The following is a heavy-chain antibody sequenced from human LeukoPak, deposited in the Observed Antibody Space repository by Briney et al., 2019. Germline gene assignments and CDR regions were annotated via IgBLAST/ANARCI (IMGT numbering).Heavy chain of an antibody. V-gene: IGHV3-66*01. J-gene: IGHJ4*02. CDR1: GFTVSTNY. CDR2: IYIGGST. Sequence: GGSLRLSCAASGFTVSTNYMSWVRQAPGKGLEWVSVIYIGGSTFYADSVEGRFSISRDNSKNTLYLQMTSLRAEDTAVYYCARGSTRYYFDYWGQGTLVTVSS. CDR3: ARGSTRYYFDY. D-gene: IGHD5/OR15-5a*01.